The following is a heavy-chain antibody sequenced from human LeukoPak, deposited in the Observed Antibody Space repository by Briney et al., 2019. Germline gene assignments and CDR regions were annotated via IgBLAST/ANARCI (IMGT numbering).Heavy chain of an antibody. J-gene: IGHJ4*02. CDR3: ARAREIVGIDY. V-gene: IGHV4-34*01. D-gene: IGHD5-12*01. Sequence: PSETLSLTRAVYGGSFSGYYWSWIRQPPGKGLEWIGEINHSGSTNYNPSLKSRFTISVDTSKNQFSLRMRSVTAADTAMYFCARAREIVGIDYWSQGTLVTVSS. CDR1: GGSFSGYY. CDR2: INHSGST.